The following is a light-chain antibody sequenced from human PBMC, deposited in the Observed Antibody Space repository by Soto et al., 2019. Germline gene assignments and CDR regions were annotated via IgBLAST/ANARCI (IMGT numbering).Light chain of an antibody. V-gene: IGKV3-20*01. CDR1: QSVGSNF. J-gene: IGKJ1*01. CDR2: GTS. CDR3: QQYYSLWT. Sequence: EIVLTQSPDTLSLSPGERATLSCRASQSVGSNFLAWYQQKPGQAPRLLIHGTSNRATDIPDRFSGSGSGTDFTLTISSLEPEDFAVYYCQQYYSLWTFGQGTKVEI.